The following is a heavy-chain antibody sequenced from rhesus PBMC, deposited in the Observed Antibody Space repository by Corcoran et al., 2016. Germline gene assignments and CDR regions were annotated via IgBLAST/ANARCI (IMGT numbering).Heavy chain of an antibody. CDR1: GGSISSNY. D-gene: IGHD2-15*01. Sequence: QVQLQESGPGLVKPSETLSLTCAVSGGSISSNYWSWIRQPPGKGLEWIGRIYGSRGLTSYNPSLAGRLTISTDTSKNQFSLKLSSVTAADTAVYYCARDVAGGYCSSTHCSSWDYWGQGVLVTVSS. J-gene: IGHJ4*01. CDR2: IYGSRGLT. V-gene: IGHV4-147*01. CDR3: ARDVAGGYCSSTHCSSWDY.